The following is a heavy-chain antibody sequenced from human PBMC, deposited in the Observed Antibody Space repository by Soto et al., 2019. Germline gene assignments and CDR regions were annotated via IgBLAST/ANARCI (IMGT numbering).Heavy chain of an antibody. CDR3: AWGRDYFWAL. V-gene: IGHV4-34*01. D-gene: IGHD3-16*01. CDR2: VNYSGGRT. J-gene: IGHJ4*02. Sequence: QVQLQQWGAGLLKPSETLSLTCAAYGESLSTYFWSWIRQPPGKGLEWIGEVNYSGGRTIYNPSLKSRVTISRDTTTDQFALKLSFMTAADTAVYYCAWGRDYFWALGGQGTLVTVSS. CDR1: GESLSTYF.